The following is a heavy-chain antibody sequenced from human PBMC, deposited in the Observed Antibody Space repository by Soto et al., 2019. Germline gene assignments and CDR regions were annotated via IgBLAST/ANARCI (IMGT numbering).Heavy chain of an antibody. V-gene: IGHV1-69*13. J-gene: IGHJ6*02. CDR2: IIPIFGTA. CDR3: AREVYYYGPGSSPYYYGMDV. Sequence: ASVKVSCKASGGTFSSYAISWVRQAPGQGLEWMGGIIPIFGTANYAQKFQGRVTITADESTSTAYMELSSLRSEDTAVYYCAREVYYYGPGSSPYYYGMDVWGQGTTVTVSS. CDR1: GGTFSSYA. D-gene: IGHD3-10*01.